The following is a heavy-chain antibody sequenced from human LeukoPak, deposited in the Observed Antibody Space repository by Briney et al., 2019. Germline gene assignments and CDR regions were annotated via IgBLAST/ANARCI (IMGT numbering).Heavy chain of an antibody. CDR2: IYYSGST. D-gene: IGHD3-22*01. CDR1: GGSISSGGYY. J-gene: IGHJ4*02. Sequence: PSETLSLTCTVSGGSISSGGYYWSWIRQHPGKGLEWIGYIYYSGSTYYNPSLKSRVTISVDTSKNQFSLKLSSVTAADTAVYYCARGSDYDGSGYYSLFDYWGQGTLVTVSS. CDR3: ARGSDYDGSGYYSLFDY. V-gene: IGHV4-31*03.